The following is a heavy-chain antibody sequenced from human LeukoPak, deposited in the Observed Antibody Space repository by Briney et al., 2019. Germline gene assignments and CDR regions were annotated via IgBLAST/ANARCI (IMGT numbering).Heavy chain of an antibody. D-gene: IGHD6-13*01. Sequence: HPGRSLRLSCAASRFTFSSYGMHWVRQAPGKGLEWVAVISYDGSNKYYADSVKGRFTISRDNSKNTLYLQMNSLRAEDTAVYYCAKEDIAAAGTCLDYWGQGTLVTVSS. J-gene: IGHJ4*02. V-gene: IGHV3-30*18. CDR2: ISYDGSNK. CDR3: AKEDIAAAGTCLDY. CDR1: RFTFSSYG.